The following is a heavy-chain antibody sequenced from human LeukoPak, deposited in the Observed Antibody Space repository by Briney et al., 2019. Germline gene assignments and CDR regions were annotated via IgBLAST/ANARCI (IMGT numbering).Heavy chain of an antibody. CDR2: IRYDGSNK. CDR1: GFTFDDYA. D-gene: IGHD1-26*01. CDR3: AKELRGSDAFDI. Sequence: GGSLRLSCAASGFTFDDYAMHWVRQAPGKGLEWVAFIRYDGSNKYYADSVKGRFTISRDNSKNTLYLQMNSLRAEDTAVYYCAKELRGSDAFDIWGQGTMVTVSS. V-gene: IGHV3-30*02. J-gene: IGHJ3*02.